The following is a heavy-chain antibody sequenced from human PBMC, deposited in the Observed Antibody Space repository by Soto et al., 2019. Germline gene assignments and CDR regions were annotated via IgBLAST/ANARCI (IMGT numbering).Heavy chain of an antibody. Sequence: PGGSLRLSCAASGFTFSSFAMSWVRQAPGKGLEWVSVISDSGGSTYYADSVKGRFTISRDNSKDTLYLQMNSLRAEDTAVYYCAKDLWSGTYPYFFDYWGQGTLVTVSS. CDR1: GFTFSSFA. CDR3: AKDLWSGTYPYFFDY. J-gene: IGHJ4*01. CDR2: ISDSGGST. D-gene: IGHD1-26*01. V-gene: IGHV3-23*01.